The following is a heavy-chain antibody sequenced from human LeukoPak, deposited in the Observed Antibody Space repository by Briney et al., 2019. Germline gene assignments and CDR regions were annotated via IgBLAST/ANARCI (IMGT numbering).Heavy chain of an antibody. CDR1: GYTFTSYY. CDR2: INPSGGST. Sequence: GASVKVSCKASGYTFTSYYMHWVRQAPGQGLEWMGIINPSGGSTSYAQKFQGRVTMTRDTSTSTVYKELSSLRSEDTAVYYCAGEGVVVQNAFDIWGQGTMVTVSS. V-gene: IGHV1-46*01. J-gene: IGHJ3*02. CDR3: AGEGVVVQNAFDI. D-gene: IGHD2-21*01.